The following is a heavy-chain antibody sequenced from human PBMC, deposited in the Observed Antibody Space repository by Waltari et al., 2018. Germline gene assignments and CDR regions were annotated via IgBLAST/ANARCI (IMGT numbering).Heavy chain of an antibody. D-gene: IGHD1-1*01. CDR2: MNPNRGNT. CDR1: GYTFSSYD. CDR3: AKSKTGTTGYYFDY. V-gene: IGHV1-8*03. Sequence: QVQLVQSGAEVKKPGASVKVSCKASGYTFSSYDINWLRQATGLGLVWMGWMNPNRGNTGYAQKFQDRVTITRNTSISTAYMELSSLRAEDTAVYYCAKSKTGTTGYYFDYWGQGTLVTVSS. J-gene: IGHJ4*02.